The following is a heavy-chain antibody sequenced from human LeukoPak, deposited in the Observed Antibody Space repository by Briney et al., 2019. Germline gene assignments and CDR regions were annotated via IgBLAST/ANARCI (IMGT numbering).Heavy chain of an antibody. CDR3: SPCGHAYDWFGP. CDR1: GATLNIGHA. V-gene: IGHV1-69*04. Sequence: ASVKVSCKAFGATLNIGHAFIWARQAPGQGHQWMGRIIPFLGEVNYAQNFKGRVSFTADKSTATMYMEMKSLRLDDTAIYYCSPCGHAYDWFGPWGQGTLVTVSS. J-gene: IGHJ5*02. D-gene: IGHD5-12*01. CDR2: IIPFLGEV.